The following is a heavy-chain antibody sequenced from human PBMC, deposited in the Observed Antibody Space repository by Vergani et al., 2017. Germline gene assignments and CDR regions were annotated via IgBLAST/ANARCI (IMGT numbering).Heavy chain of an antibody. CDR3: ARGGRMVRGVINWFDP. D-gene: IGHD3-10*01. Sequence: QVQLQQWGAGLLKPSETLSLTCAVYGGSFSGYYWSWIRQPPGKGLEWIGEINHSGSTNYNPSLKSRVTISVDTSKNQFSLKLSSVTAADTAVYYCARGGRMVRGVINWFDPWGQGTLVTGSS. CDR1: GGSFSGYY. J-gene: IGHJ5*02. CDR2: INHSGST. V-gene: IGHV4-34*01.